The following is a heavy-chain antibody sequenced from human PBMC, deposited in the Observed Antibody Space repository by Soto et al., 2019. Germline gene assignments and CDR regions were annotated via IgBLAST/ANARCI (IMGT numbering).Heavy chain of an antibody. J-gene: IGHJ4*02. CDR3: ARGSGGGIRRDFDY. D-gene: IGHD2-15*01. Sequence: QVQLQQWGAGLLKPSETLSLTCAVYGGSFSGYYWSWIRQPPGKGLEWIGEINHSGSTNYNPSLRSRVTVSVDACKNQFSLKLSSVTAADTAVYYCARGSGGGIRRDFDYWGQGTLVTVSS. V-gene: IGHV4-34*01. CDR1: GGSFSGYY. CDR2: INHSGST.